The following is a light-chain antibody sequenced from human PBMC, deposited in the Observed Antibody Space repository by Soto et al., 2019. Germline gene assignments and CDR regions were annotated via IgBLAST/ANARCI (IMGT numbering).Light chain of an antibody. CDR3: QQSYSTRWT. Sequence: IHMTQSPSSPSASLGDRVTITFRASQSISSYLNWYQQKPGKAPKLLIYAASSLQSGVPSRFSGSGSGTDFTLTISSLQPEDFATYYCQQSYSTRWTFGQGTKVDIK. J-gene: IGKJ1*01. CDR2: AAS. V-gene: IGKV1-39*01. CDR1: QSISSY.